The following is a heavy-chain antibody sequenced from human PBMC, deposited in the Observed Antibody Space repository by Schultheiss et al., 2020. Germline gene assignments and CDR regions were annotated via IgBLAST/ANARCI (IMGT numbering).Heavy chain of an antibody. J-gene: IGHJ3*02. D-gene: IGHD1-26*01. CDR1: GFTFSSYD. CDR2: IWYDGNNK. CDR3: ASSYSGSYHDAFDI. Sequence: GGSLRLSCAASGFTFSSYDMHWVRQAPGKGLEWVAVIWYDGNNKYYADSVKGRFTISRDNSKNTLYLQMNSLRAEDTAVYYCASSYSGSYHDAFDIWGQGTMVTVSS. V-gene: IGHV3-33*08.